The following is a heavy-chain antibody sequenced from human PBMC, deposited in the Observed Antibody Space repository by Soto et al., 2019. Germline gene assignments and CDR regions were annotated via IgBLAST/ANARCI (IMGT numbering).Heavy chain of an antibody. CDR1: GGSISSYY. J-gene: IGHJ4*02. CDR2: IYYSGST. Sequence: SETLSLTCTVSGGSISSYYWSWIRQPPGKGLEWIGYIYYSGSTNYNPSLKSRVAISVDTSKNQFSLKLSSVTAADTAVYYCARDLRYNYGHYFDYWGQGTLVTVSS. CDR3: ARDLRYNYGHYFDY. D-gene: IGHD5-18*01. V-gene: IGHV4-59*01.